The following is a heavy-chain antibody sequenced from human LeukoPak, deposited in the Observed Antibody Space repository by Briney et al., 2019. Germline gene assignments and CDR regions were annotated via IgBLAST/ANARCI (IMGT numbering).Heavy chain of an antibody. D-gene: IGHD3-10*01. V-gene: IGHV4-4*07. CDR3: ARDRITMVRGAIFDY. CDR1: GYSISSGYY. J-gene: IGHJ4*02. Sequence: SETLSLTCTVSGYSISSGYYWSWIRQPAGKGLEWIGRIYTSGSTNYNPSLKSRVTMSVDTSKNQFSLKLSSVTAADTAVYYCARDRITMVRGAIFDYWGQGTLVTVSS. CDR2: IYTSGST.